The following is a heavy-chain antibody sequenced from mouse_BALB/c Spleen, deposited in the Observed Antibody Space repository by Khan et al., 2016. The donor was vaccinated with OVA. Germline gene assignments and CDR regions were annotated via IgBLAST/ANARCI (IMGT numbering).Heavy chain of an antibody. CDR3: AKGVWSYYYALDY. Sequence: QVQLKQSGPGLVAPSQSLSITCTVSGFPLTDYGVSWIRQPPGKGLEWLGVIWGGGSTYYNSALKSRLSISKDNSKSQVFLKMSSLQTDDTAMYYCAKGVWSYYYALDYWGQGTSVTVSS. CDR2: IWGGGST. V-gene: IGHV2-6-5*01. J-gene: IGHJ4*01. CDR1: GFPLTDYG.